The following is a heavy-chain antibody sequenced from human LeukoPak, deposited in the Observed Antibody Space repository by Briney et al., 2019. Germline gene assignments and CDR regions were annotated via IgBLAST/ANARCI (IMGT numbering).Heavy chain of an antibody. CDR1: GITFEDYA. D-gene: IGHD6-19*01. J-gene: IGHJ4*02. CDR2: ISGDGGTT. Sequence: GGSLRLSCAASGITFEDYAMHWVRQAPGKGLEWVSFISGDGGTTYYPDSVKGRFTISRDNSRTSLCLQMNSLRTEDTALYYCAKDQGASGWGAFDFWGQGTLVTVSS. V-gene: IGHV3-43*02. CDR3: AKDQGASGWGAFDF.